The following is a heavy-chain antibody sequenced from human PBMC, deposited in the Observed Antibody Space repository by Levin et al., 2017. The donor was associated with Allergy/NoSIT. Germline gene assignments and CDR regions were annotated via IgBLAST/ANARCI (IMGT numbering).Heavy chain of an antibody. CDR3: ARMRDEGDMESGSYPGYFDY. D-gene: IGHD1-26*01. CDR2: IYHSGST. Sequence: SETLSLTCAVSGGSISSSNWWSWVRQPPGKGLEWIGEIYHSGSTNYNPSLKSRVTISVDKSKNQFSLKLSSVTAADTAVYYCARMRDEGDMESGSYPGYFDYWGQGTLVTVSS. J-gene: IGHJ4*02. CDR1: GGSISSSNW. V-gene: IGHV4-4*02.